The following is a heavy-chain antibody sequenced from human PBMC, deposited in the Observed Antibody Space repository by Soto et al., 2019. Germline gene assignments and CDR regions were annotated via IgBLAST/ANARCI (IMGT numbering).Heavy chain of an antibody. Sequence: QVQVVESGGGVVQPGRSLRLSCAASGFTFNSYGIHWVRQAPGKGLEWVAVIWCDGSNKYYADSVKGRFTISRDNSKNGLHMQMSGRRAEDTVVYYCARDGVVGFLTGLYYYYYYMDVWGKGTTVTVFS. CDR3: ARDGVVGFLTGLYYYYYYMDV. V-gene: IGHV3-33*01. J-gene: IGHJ6*03. CDR2: IWCDGSNK. CDR1: GFTFNSYG. D-gene: IGHD1-20*01.